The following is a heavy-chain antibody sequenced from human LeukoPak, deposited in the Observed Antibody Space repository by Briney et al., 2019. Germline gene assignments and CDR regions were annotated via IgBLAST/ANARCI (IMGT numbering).Heavy chain of an antibody. J-gene: IGHJ4*02. D-gene: IGHD3-22*01. CDR3: AKDLIGSAYYYDSSGYYYRFRH. Sequence: GGSLRLSCAASGFTFSSYAMSWVRQAPGKGLEWVSAISGSGGSTYYADSVKGRFTISRDNSKNTLYLQTNSLRAEDTAVYYCAKDLIGSAYYYDSSGYYYRFRHWGQGTLVTVSS. CDR1: GFTFSSYA. V-gene: IGHV3-23*01. CDR2: ISGSGGST.